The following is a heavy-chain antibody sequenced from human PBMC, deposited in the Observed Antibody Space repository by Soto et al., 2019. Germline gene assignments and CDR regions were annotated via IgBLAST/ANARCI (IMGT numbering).Heavy chain of an antibody. CDR2: VTTSGDTV. V-gene: IGHV3-11*04. Sequence: PGGSMRLPWVASGFNCGHYNSRWIGQAPGKGLEWVAYVTTSGDTVFYADSVEGRFAISRDVATNSVHLQMHSLRDEDTAVYYCVREEASGSSGLTYYYYHTGMDVWRQGSTVTVSS. CDR3: VREEASGSSGLTYYYYHTGMDV. CDR1: GFNCGHYN. J-gene: IGHJ6*02. D-gene: IGHD3-10*01.